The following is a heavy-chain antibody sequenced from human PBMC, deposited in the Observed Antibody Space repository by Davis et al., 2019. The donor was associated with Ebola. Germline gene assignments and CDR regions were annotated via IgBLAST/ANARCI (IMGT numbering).Heavy chain of an antibody. CDR1: GGSISSYY. V-gene: IGHV4-59*01. CDR3: ARITYSSSWKGNWFDP. D-gene: IGHD6-13*01. J-gene: IGHJ5*02. CDR2: IYYSGST. Sequence: MPSETLSLTCTVSGGSISSYYWSWIRQPPGKGLEWIGYIYYSGSTTYNPSLKSRVTISVDTSKNQFSLKLSSVTAADTAVYYCARITYSSSWKGNWFDPWGQGTLVTVSS.